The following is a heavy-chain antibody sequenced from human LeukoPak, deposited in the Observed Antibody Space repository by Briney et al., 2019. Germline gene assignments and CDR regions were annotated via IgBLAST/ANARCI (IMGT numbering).Heavy chain of an antibody. J-gene: IGHJ4*02. Sequence: GGSLRLSCVVSGFTFSDSYMSWIRQAPGKGLEWVSVIYSGGDTYYADSVKGRFTISRDNSKNTLSLQMNSLRAEDTAMYYCARDGFSTSWGLAYWGQGTLVTVSS. D-gene: IGHD6-13*01. CDR3: ARDGFSTSWGLAY. CDR1: GFTFSDSY. V-gene: IGHV3-53*01. CDR2: IYSGGDT.